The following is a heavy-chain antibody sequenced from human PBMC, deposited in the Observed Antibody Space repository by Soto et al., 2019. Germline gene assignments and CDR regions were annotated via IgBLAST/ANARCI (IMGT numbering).Heavy chain of an antibody. D-gene: IGHD6-19*01. V-gene: IGHV1-8*01. CDR3: ARDTGRSVAGMYYYGMDV. CDR2: MNPNSGNT. CDR1: GYTFTSYD. Sequence: ASVKVSCKASGYTFTSYDINWVRQATGQGLEWMGWMNPNSGNTGYAQKFQGRVTMTTDTSTSTAYMELRSLRSDDTAVYYCARDTGRSVAGMYYYGMDVWGQGTTVTVSS. J-gene: IGHJ6*02.